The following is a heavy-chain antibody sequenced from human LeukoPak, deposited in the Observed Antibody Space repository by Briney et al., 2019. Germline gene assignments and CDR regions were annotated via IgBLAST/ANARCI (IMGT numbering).Heavy chain of an antibody. CDR1: GFTFSSYS. CDR3: ARRIAAAGIDF. J-gene: IGHJ4*02. CDR2: ISSSSSYI. V-gene: IGHV3-21*01. Sequence: GGSLRLSCAASGFTFSSYSMNWVRQAPGKGLGWVSSISSSSSYIYYADSVKGRFTISRDNAKNSLYLQMNSLRAEDTAVYYCARRIAAAGIDFWGQGTLVTVSS. D-gene: IGHD6-13*01.